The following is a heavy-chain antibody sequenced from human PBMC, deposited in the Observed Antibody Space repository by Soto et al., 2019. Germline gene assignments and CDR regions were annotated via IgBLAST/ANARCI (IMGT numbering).Heavy chain of an antibody. CDR3: ATRAGVYCSSTSCLRGSWFDP. CDR1: GYTLTELS. D-gene: IGHD2-2*01. J-gene: IGHJ5*02. V-gene: IGHV1-24*01. CDR2: FDPEDGET. Sequence: ASVKVSCKVSGYTLTELSMHWVRQAPGKGLEWMGGFDPEDGETIYAQKFQGRVTMTEDTSTDTAYMELSSLSSEDTAVYYCATRAGVYCSSTSCLRGSWFDPWGQGTLVTVSS.